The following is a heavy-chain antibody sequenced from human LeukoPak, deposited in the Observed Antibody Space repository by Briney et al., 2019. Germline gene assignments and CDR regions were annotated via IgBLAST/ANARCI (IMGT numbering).Heavy chain of an antibody. Sequence: GGSLRLSCAASVFTFSGSAMHWVRQASGKGLEWVGRIRSKANSYATDYAASVKGRFTISRDDSKNMVYLQMNSLRAEDTAVYYCAKDPWPTTVTTSSYFDYWGQGTLVTVSS. J-gene: IGHJ4*02. CDR3: AKDPWPTTVTTSSYFDY. V-gene: IGHV3-73*01. CDR1: VFTFSGSA. CDR2: IRSKANSYAT. D-gene: IGHD4-17*01.